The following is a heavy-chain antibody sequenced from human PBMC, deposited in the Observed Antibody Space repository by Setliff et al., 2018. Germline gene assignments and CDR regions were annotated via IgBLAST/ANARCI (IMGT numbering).Heavy chain of an antibody. CDR3: ARGDVYSGSYYHFDY. V-gene: IGHV1-3*01. J-gene: IGHJ4*02. CDR1: GDTSTTYA. Sequence: ASVKVSCKASGDTSTTYAIHWVRQAPGQGLEWMGWINAGNGNIGYSQNFQGRVTITRDTSASTAYMELSSLTSEDTAIYYCARGDVYSGSYYHFDYWGRGTLVTAPQ. CDR2: INAGNGNI. D-gene: IGHD1-26*01.